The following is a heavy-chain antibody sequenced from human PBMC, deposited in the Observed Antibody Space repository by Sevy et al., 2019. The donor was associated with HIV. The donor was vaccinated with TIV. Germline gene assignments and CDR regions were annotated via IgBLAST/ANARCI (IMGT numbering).Heavy chain of an antibody. CDR3: AGENAWGRGYS. Sequence: SETLSLTCTVSGGSITSLYWNWIRQPPGKGLEWIANVYYKGHINYKPSLKSRVTSSPDTSKNQFSLRLSSVTAADTAMYYCAGENAWGRGYSWGQGTLVTVSS. CDR1: GGSITSLY. J-gene: IGHJ4*02. V-gene: IGHV4-59*08. D-gene: IGHD1-26*01. CDR2: VYYKGHI.